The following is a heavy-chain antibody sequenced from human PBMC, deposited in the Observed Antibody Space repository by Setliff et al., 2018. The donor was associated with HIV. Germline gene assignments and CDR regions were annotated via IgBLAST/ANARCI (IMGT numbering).Heavy chain of an antibody. J-gene: IGHJ3*02. Sequence: ASVKVSCKASGYTFTSYALHWVRQAPGQRLEWMGWIHAGSGDTQYSQKFQGRVTITRDTSASTVYMELSSLRTDDTAMYYCACPKEGYSGSGGAFQIWGQGTMVTISS. CDR3: ACPKEGYSGSGGAFQI. CDR1: GYTFTSYA. D-gene: IGHD3-10*01. V-gene: IGHV1-3*01. CDR2: IHAGSGDT.